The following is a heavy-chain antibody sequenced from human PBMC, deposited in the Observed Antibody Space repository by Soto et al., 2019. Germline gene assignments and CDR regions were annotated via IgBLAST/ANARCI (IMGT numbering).Heavy chain of an antibody. V-gene: IGHV1-3*01. CDR1: GYIFTSYV. J-gene: IGHJ4*02. CDR3: ARDLRRDNIGYFAY. Sequence: GASVKVSCKASGYIFTSYVMHWVRQAPGQRLEWMGWIDPVNGNTKYSQKMQGRVTITRDTSASTAYMELSSLRSEDTAVYYCARDLRRDNIGYFAYWGPGTLVTVSS. D-gene: IGHD3-22*01. CDR2: IDPVNGNT.